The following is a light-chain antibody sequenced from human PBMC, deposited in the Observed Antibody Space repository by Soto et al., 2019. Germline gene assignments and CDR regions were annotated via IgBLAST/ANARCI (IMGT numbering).Light chain of an antibody. J-gene: IGKJ1*01. CDR1: QSISSW. CDR3: QQYNSYSWT. V-gene: IGKV1-5*01. Sequence: QMTQSPSTLSASVGDRVTITCRASQSISSWLAWYQQKPGKAPKFLIFDASTLESGVPSRFSGSGSGTEFTLTISSLQPDDFATYYCQQYNSYSWTFGQGTKVDIK. CDR2: DAS.